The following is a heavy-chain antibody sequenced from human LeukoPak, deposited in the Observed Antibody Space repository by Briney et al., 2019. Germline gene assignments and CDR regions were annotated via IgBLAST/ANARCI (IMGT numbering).Heavy chain of an antibody. CDR1: GGSISSYY. J-gene: IGHJ5*02. V-gene: IGHV4-59*01. Sequence: SETLSLTCTVSGGSISSYYWSWIRQPPGKGLEWIGYIYYTGNTDYNPSLKSRVSMSIDTSKNQFSLKLNSVTAADTALYYCATAGYGGNFRWFDPWGQGTLVTVSS. CDR3: ATAGYGGNFRWFDP. D-gene: IGHD4-23*01. CDR2: IYYTGNT.